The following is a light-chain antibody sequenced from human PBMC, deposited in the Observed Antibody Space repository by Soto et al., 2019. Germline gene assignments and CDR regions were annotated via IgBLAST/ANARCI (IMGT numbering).Light chain of an antibody. J-gene: IGKJ5*01. Sequence: EIVMTQSPATRSVSAGERSTLSCMASQSVSSNLAWYQQKPGQAPRLLIYGASTRATGIPARFSGSGSGTEFTLTISSLQSEDFAVYYCQQYNNGPPITFGQGTRLEI. V-gene: IGKV3-15*01. CDR1: QSVSSN. CDR2: GAS. CDR3: QQYNNGPPIT.